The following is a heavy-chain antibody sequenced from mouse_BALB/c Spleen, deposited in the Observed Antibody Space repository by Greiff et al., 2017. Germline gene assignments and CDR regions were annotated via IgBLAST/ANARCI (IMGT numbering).Heavy chain of an antibody. J-gene: IGHJ4*01. V-gene: IGHV1S29*02. CDR3: ARETGTVYAMDY. Sequence: VQLKESGPELVKPGASVKISCKASGYTFTDYNMHWVKQSHGKSLEWIGYIYPYNGGTGYNQKFKSKATLTVDNSSSTAYMELRSLTSEDSAVYYCARETGTVYAMDYWGQGTSVTVSS. CDR1: GYTFTDYN. D-gene: IGHD4-1*01. CDR2: IYPYNGGT.